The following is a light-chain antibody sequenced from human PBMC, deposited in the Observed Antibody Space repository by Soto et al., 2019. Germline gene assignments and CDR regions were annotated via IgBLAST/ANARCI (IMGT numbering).Light chain of an antibody. CDR3: QQSYSTPYT. CDR1: QSISSY. V-gene: IGKV1-39*01. J-gene: IGKJ2*01. CDR2: AAS. Sequence: DIQMTQSPSSLSASVGDRVTITCRASQSISSYLNWYQQKPGKAPKLLIYAASSLQSGLPSGFSGSGSGTDFTLTISSLQPEDFATYYCQQSYSTPYTFGQGTKLEV.